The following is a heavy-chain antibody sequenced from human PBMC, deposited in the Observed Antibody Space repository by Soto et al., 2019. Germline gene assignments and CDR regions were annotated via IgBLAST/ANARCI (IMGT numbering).Heavy chain of an antibody. J-gene: IGHJ6*02. CDR2: ISAYNGNT. V-gene: IGHV1-18*01. Sequence: GASVKVSCKASGYTFTSYGISWVRQAPXQGLEWMGWISAYNGNTNYAQKLQGRVTMTTDTSTSTAYMELRSLRSDDTAVYYCARVSGPPYYYYGMDVWGQGTTVTVSS. CDR1: GYTFTSYG. CDR3: ARVSGPPYYYYGMDV.